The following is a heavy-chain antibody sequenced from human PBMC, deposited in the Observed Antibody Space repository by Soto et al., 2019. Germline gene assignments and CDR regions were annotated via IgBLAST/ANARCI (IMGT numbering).Heavy chain of an antibody. CDR3: ARDDSAVVAAVDY. Sequence: PGGSLRLSCAASGFTFSSYWMHWVRQAPGKGLVWVSRINSDGSNKSYADSVKGRFTISRDNSKNTLYLQMNSLRAENTAVYYCARDDSAVVAAVDYWGQGTLVTVSS. CDR2: INSDGSNK. J-gene: IGHJ4*02. V-gene: IGHV3-74*01. CDR1: GFTFSSYW. D-gene: IGHD2-15*01.